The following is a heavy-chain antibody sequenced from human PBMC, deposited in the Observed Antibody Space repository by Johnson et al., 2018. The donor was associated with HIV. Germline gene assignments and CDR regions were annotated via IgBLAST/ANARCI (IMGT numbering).Heavy chain of an antibody. J-gene: IGHJ3*01. D-gene: IGHD3-3*02. CDR1: GFTFDDYA. CDR2: ISWNSGSI. CDR3: ARAQLIFPKNAFDF. Sequence: VQLVESGGGVVQPGGSLRLSCAASGFTFDDYAMHWVRQAPGKGLEWVSGISWNSGSIGYVDSVKGRFTISRDNTKNSVYLLMNSLRVEDTALYYCARAQLIFPKNAFDFWGQGTMVTVSS. V-gene: IGHV3-9*01.